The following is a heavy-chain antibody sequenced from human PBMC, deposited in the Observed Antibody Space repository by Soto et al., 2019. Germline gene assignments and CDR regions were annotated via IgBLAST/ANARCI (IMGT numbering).Heavy chain of an antibody. Sequence: ASVKVSCKASGYTFPSYYMHWVRQAPGQGLEWMGIINPSGGSTSYAQKFQGRVTMTRDTSTSTVYMELSSLRSEDTAVYYCAREATITPFFDYWGKGTLVTVSS. D-gene: IGHD5-12*01. J-gene: IGHJ4*02. CDR1: GYTFPSYY. CDR3: AREATITPFFDY. CDR2: INPSGGST. V-gene: IGHV1-46*03.